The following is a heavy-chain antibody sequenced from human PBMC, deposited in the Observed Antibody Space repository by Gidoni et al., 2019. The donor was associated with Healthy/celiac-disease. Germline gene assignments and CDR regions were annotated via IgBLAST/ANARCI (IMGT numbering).Heavy chain of an antibody. CDR1: GFTFSSYG. V-gene: IGHV3-30*18. CDR2: ISYDGSNK. Sequence: QVQLVESGGGVVQPGRSLRLSCAASGFTFSSYGMHWVRQAPGKGREWVAVISYDGSNKYYADSVKGRFTISRDNSKNTLYLQMNSLRAEDTAVYYCAKDHRKGFGELWGYFDLWGRGTLVTVSS. J-gene: IGHJ2*01. CDR3: AKDHRKGFGELWGYFDL. D-gene: IGHD3-10*01.